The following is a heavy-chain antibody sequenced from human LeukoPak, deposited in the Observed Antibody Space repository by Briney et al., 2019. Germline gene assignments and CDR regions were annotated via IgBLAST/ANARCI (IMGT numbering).Heavy chain of an antibody. CDR1: GFTFSNYW. CDR2: IKPDGSAT. V-gene: IGHV3-7*05. CDR3: VRGGSMDV. J-gene: IGHJ6*02. Sequence: GGSLRLSCAASGFTFSNYWMSWVRQAPGEGLEWVAIIKPDGSATSYVDSAKGRFTISRDNAKNSLSLQMHSLKVDDTGVYYCVRGGSMDVWGQGTAVTVSS.